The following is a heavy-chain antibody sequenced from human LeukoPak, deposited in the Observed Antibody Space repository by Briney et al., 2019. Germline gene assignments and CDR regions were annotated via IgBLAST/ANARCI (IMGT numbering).Heavy chain of an antibody. D-gene: IGHD1-26*01. CDR1: GYTFTSYG. CDR3: ARDQAQWELPGSFDY. V-gene: IGHV1-18*01. CDR2: ISAYNGNT. Sequence: GASVKVSCKASGYTFTSYGISWVRQAPGQGREWMGWISAYNGNTNYAQKLQGRVTMTTDTSTSTAYMELRSLRSDDTAVYYCARDQAQWELPGSFDYWGQGTLVTVSS. J-gene: IGHJ4*02.